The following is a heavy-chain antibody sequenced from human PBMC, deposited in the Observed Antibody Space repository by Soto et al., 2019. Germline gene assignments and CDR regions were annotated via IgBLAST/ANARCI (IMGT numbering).Heavy chain of an antibody. J-gene: IGHJ5*02. CDR2: ISSSSSYI. Sequence: PGGSLRLSCAASGFTFSDSWMDWVRQAPGKGPEWVSSISSSSSYIYYADSVKGRFTISRDNAKNSLYLQMNSLRAEDTAVYYCAGSSWYGNWFDPWGQGTLVTVSS. CDR1: GFTFSDSW. V-gene: IGHV3-21*01. D-gene: IGHD6-13*01. CDR3: AGSSWYGNWFDP.